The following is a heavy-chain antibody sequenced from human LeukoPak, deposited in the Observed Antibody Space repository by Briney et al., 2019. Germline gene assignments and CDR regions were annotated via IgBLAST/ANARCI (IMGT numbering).Heavy chain of an antibody. D-gene: IGHD3-22*01. CDR2: ISYDGNDK. J-gene: IGHJ4*02. Sequence: GRSLRLSCAASGFTFSNYAMHWVRQAPGKGLERVTMISYDGNDKYYADSVKGRFTISRDNSKNTLYLQMNSLRAEDTAVYYCARGEEYYYDSSGSPDYWGQGTLVTVSS. CDR1: GFTFSNYA. V-gene: IGHV3-30-3*01. CDR3: ARGEEYYYDSSGSPDY.